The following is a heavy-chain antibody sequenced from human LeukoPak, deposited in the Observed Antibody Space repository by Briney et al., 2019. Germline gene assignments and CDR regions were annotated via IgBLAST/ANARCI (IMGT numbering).Heavy chain of an antibody. CDR2: ISAYNGNT. D-gene: IGHD3-3*01. V-gene: IGHV1-18*01. Sequence: GASVKVSCKASGYTFTSYGISWVRQAPGQGLEWMGWISAYNGNTNYAQKLQGRVTMTTDTSTSTAYMELRSLRSDDPAVYYCARVGLDFWSGYTLYYYYMDVWGKGTTVTVSS. CDR1: GYTFTSYG. CDR3: ARVGLDFWSGYTLYYYYMDV. J-gene: IGHJ6*03.